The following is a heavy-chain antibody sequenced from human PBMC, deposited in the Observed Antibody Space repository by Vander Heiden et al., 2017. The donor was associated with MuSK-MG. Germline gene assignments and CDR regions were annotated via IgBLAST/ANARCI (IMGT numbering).Heavy chain of an antibody. Sequence: QVQLQESGPGLVKPSEPLSLTCTVSGDSMSAYYWSWIRQSPWKGLEWIGHIYYRGTTDYSSSLKGRLSMSVDTSRNQFSMRMNSVTAADTAVDDCARATGFLDYWGQGTLVTVSS. CDR2: IYYRGTT. J-gene: IGHJ4*02. V-gene: IGHV4-59*01. CDR3: ARATGFLDY. CDR1: GDSMSAYY.